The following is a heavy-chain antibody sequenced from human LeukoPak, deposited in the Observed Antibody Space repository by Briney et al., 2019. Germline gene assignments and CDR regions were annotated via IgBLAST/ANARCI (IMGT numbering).Heavy chain of an antibody. Sequence: GGSLRLSCVASGFTFSSYWMSWVRQAPGKGLEWVANLKQDGSEKYYVDSVKGRFTISRDNAKNSLYLQMNSLRAEDTAVYYCARGIAGGRAFDIWGQGTMVTVSS. CDR3: ARGIAGGRAFDI. D-gene: IGHD6-13*01. CDR2: LKQDGSEK. CDR1: GFTFSSYW. V-gene: IGHV3-7*03. J-gene: IGHJ3*02.